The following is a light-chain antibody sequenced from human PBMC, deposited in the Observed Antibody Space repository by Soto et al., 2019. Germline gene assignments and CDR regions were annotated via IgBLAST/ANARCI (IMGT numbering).Light chain of an antibody. J-gene: IGKJ1*01. CDR3: QQYGSSTLWT. CDR2: GAS. CDR1: PSVSSSY. V-gene: IGKV3-20*01. Sequence: EIVLTQSPGTLSLSPGERATLSCRASPSVSSSYLAWYQQKPGQAPRLLIYGASSRATGIPDRFSGSGSGTDFTLTISRLEPEDFAVYYCQQYGSSTLWTFGQGTKVEIK.